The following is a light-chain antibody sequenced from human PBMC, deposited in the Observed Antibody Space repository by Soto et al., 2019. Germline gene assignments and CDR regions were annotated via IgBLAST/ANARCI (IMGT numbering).Light chain of an antibody. V-gene: IGKV1-5*03. CDR2: KAS. Sequence: DIPMTQSPSTLSASVGDRVTITCRASQSISNWLAWYQQKPGKAPKVLIYKASSLESGVPSRFSGSGSGTEFTLTISSVQPDDFATYCCQQYNSYPYTFGQGTKLEIK. J-gene: IGKJ2*01. CDR3: QQYNSYPYT. CDR1: QSISNW.